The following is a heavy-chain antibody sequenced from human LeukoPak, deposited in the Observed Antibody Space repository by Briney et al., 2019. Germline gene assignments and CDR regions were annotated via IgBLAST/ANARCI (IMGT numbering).Heavy chain of an antibody. CDR1: GFTVSGNY. CDR3: ATRYCSGTSCFRGAFDV. D-gene: IGHD2-2*01. Sequence: GGSLRLSCAASGFTVSGNYMGWVRQAPGKGLEWVSLIYSGGDTYYADSVKGRFTISRDNSHNTLYLQMNNLRPDDTAVYYCATRYCSGTSCFRGAFDVWGQGTMVTASS. CDR2: IYSGGDT. V-gene: IGHV3-66*02. J-gene: IGHJ3*01.